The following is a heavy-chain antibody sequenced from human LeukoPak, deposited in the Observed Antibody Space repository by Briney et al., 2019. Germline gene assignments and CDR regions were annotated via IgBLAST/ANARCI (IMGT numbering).Heavy chain of an antibody. CDR2: ISSNGGST. D-gene: IGHD2-15*01. CDR1: GFTFSSYA. Sequence: PGGSLRLSCAASGFTFSSYAMHWVRQAPGKGPEYVSAISSNGGSTYYANSVKGRFTISRDNSKNTLYLQMGSLRAEDMAVYYCARGLGGSCCDYWGQGTLVTVSS. V-gene: IGHV3-64*01. CDR3: ARGLGGSCCDY. J-gene: IGHJ4*02.